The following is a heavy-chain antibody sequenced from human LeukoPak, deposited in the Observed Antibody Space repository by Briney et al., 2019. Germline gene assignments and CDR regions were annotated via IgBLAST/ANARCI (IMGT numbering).Heavy chain of an antibody. CDR2: ISSGSTYI. CDR1: GFTFRSYS. V-gene: IGHV3-21*01. D-gene: IGHD2-15*01. Sequence: GGSLRLSCAGSGFTFRSYSMNWVRQAPGKGLEWVSSISSGSTYIYRADSLKGRFTTSRDNAKNSLYLQMNSLRAEDTAVYYCATSSHGDCGGGSCYYFDYWGQGTLVTVSS. CDR3: ATSSHGDCGGGSCYYFDY. J-gene: IGHJ4*02.